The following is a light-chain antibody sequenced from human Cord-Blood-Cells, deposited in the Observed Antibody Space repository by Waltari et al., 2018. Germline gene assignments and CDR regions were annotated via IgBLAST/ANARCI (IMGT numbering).Light chain of an antibody. Sequence: DIQMTQSPSSLSASVGDRVTLTCRASQSISSYLNWYQQKPGKAPKLLIYAASSLQSGVPSRFSGSGSGTDFTLTISSLQPEEFATYYCQQSYSTPLTFGGGTKVEIK. J-gene: IGKJ4*01. CDR3: QQSYSTPLT. V-gene: IGKV1-39*01. CDR2: AAS. CDR1: QSISSY.